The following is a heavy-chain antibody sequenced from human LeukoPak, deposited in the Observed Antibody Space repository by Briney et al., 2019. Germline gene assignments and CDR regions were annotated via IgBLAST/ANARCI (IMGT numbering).Heavy chain of an antibody. V-gene: IGHV4-39*01. D-gene: IGHD3-16*01. CDR1: GGSISSRPYY. CDR3: ATLEIGDYYFDY. J-gene: IGHJ4*02. Sequence: SETLSLTCTVSGGSISSRPYYWGWVRQPPGQGLEWIGSISYSGSIHYNPSPKSRVTISVDTSRNHFSLRLSSVTAADTAVYYCATLEIGDYYFDYWGQGTLVTVSS. CDR2: ISYSGSI.